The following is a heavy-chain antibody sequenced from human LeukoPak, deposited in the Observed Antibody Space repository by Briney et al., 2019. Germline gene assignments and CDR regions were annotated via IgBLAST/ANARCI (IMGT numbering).Heavy chain of an antibody. CDR3: AKDRQSIVRGGDYAH. V-gene: IGHV3-23*01. CDR2: ISYSGGST. Sequence: GGSLRLSCAVSGITLSNYGMSWVRQAPERGLEWVAGISYSGGSTNYGDSVRGRFTISRDNPKNTLYVQINRLRAEDTAVYYCAKDRQSIVRGGDYAHWGQGTQVTVSS. CDR1: GITLSNYG. J-gene: IGHJ4*02. D-gene: IGHD3-10*01.